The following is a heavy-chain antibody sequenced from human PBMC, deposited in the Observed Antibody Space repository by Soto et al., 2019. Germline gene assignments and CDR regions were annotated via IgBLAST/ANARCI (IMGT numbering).Heavy chain of an antibody. J-gene: IGHJ3*01. D-gene: IGHD1-1*01. CDR3: AKIISRGTGDAFHV. Sequence: QMLLVESGGGVVQPGRSLRLSCAASGFDFSDYRMHWVRQAPGKGLEWVGAISQDGTEKFYGQSTLGRFAISRDNSKTTLFLQMNSLRVEDTAVYLCAKIISRGTGDAFHVWGQGTMVTVSS. CDR1: GFDFSDYR. V-gene: IGHV3-30*18. CDR2: ISQDGTEK.